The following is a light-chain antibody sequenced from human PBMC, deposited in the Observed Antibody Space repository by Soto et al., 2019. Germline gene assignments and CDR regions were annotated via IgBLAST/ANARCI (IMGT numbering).Light chain of an antibody. CDR1: QSVRSY. CDR2: DAS. Sequence: IVMTQSPATLSVSPGDRATISCRASQSVRSYLAWYQQKPGQAPRLLIYDASNRATGIPARFSGSGSGTDFTLTISSLEPEDFAVYYCQHRSSWPLTFGGGTKVDI. V-gene: IGKV3-11*01. J-gene: IGKJ4*01. CDR3: QHRSSWPLT.